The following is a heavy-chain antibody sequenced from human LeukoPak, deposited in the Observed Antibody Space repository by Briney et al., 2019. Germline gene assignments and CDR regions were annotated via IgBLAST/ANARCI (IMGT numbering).Heavy chain of an antibody. V-gene: IGHV3-23*01. CDR2: IVSDGYKA. CDR1: GFTFSSYA. J-gene: IGHJ4*02. CDR3: AKDRVGARGAFDY. D-gene: IGHD1-26*01. Sequence: KSGGSLRLSCAASGFTFSSYAMSWVRQAPGKGLEWVATIVSDGYKAYYADSVKGRFAISRDNSQNTVHLQMNSLRAEDTATYYCAKDRVGARGAFDYWGQGTLVTVSS.